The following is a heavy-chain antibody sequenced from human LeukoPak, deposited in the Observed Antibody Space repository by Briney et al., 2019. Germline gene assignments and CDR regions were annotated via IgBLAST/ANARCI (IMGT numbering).Heavy chain of an antibody. CDR1: GFTFRSAW. CDR2: ISSRGTTK. D-gene: IGHD2/OR15-2a*01. CDR3: ARSNRDAFDM. V-gene: IGHV3-48*04. Sequence: GGSLRLSCAASGFTFRSAWMNWVRQAPGKGLEWVSYISSRGTTKYYADSVKGRFTLSRDNAKKSLSLQMNSLRAEDTAIYYCARSNRDAFDMWGQGTVVTVSS. J-gene: IGHJ3*02.